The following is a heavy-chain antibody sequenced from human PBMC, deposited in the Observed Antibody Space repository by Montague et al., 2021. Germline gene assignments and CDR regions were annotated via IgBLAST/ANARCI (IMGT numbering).Heavy chain of an antibody. CDR3: VRETLEAPGPKPQYFQY. Sequence: SLRLSCAGSGFTFRNYGMHWVRQAPGKGLEWVAVIWHAGSEKFYADSVQGRLTISRDNSKNTLYLQMDSLKAEDTAVFYCVRETLEAPGPKPQYFQYWGQGTLVTVSS. CDR2: IWHAGSEK. J-gene: IGHJ1*01. CDR1: GFTFRNYG. V-gene: IGHV3-33*01. D-gene: IGHD2-2*01.